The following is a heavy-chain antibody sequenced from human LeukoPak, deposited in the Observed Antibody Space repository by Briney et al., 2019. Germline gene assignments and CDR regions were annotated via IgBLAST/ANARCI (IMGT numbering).Heavy chain of an antibody. V-gene: IGHV4-4*02. Sequence: SETLSLTCAVSGGSISSSNWWSWVRQPPGKGLEWIGEIYHSGSTYYNPSLKSRVTISVDTSKNQFSLKLSSVTAADTAVYYCARESCSSTSCYSLNWFDPWGQGTLVTVSS. D-gene: IGHD2-2*01. J-gene: IGHJ5*02. CDR1: GGSISSSNW. CDR3: ARESCSSTSCYSLNWFDP. CDR2: IYHSGST.